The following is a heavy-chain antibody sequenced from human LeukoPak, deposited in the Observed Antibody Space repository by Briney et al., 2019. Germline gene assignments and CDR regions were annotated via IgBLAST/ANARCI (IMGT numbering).Heavy chain of an antibody. J-gene: IGHJ4*02. CDR2: ISWNSGSI. CDR3: SLSGEAD. V-gene: IGHV3-9*01. D-gene: IGHD3-3*01. Sequence: GRSLRLSCAASGFTFDDYAMHWVRQAPGKGLEWVSGISWNSGSIGYADSVKGRFTVSRDNTKNSVFLQMNSLRGEDTAVYYCSLSGEADWGQGSLVTVSS. CDR1: GFTFDDYA.